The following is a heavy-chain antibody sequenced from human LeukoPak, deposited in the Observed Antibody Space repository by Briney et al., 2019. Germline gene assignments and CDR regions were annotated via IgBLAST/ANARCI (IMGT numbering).Heavy chain of an antibody. CDR1: GYTFTSYG. V-gene: IGHV1-18*01. Sequence: GASVKVSCKASGYTFTSYGISWVRQAPGQGLEWMGWISAYNGNTNYAQKLQGRVTTTTDTSTSTAYMELRSLRSDDTAVYYCARGPRVFGPLPGYYYMDVWGKGTTVTVSS. CDR2: ISAYNGNT. J-gene: IGHJ6*03. CDR3: ARGPRVFGPLPGYYYMDV. D-gene: IGHD3/OR15-3a*01.